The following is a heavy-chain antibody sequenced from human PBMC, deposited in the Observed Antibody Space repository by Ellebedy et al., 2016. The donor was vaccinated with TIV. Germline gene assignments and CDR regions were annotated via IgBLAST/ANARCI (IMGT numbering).Heavy chain of an antibody. CDR2: IYSSGST. J-gene: IGHJ4*02. CDR1: GGSISSYGYS. V-gene: IGHV4-61*02. Sequence: SETLSLTXTVSGGSISSYGYSWSWIRQPAGKGLEWIGRIYSSGSTNYNPSLKSRVTMSVDTSKNQFSLKLSSMTAADTAVYYCARGRGGSYSIPFDYWGQGTLVTVSS. D-gene: IGHD1-26*01. CDR3: ARGRGGSYSIPFDY.